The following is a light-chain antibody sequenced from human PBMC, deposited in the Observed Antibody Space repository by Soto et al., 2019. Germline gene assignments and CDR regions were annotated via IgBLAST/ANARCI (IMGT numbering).Light chain of an antibody. V-gene: IGKV3-20*01. CDR1: QSVSSSY. CDR3: QQFGTSRWT. Sequence: IGLTQSPGTLSLSPGERATLSCRASQSVSSSYLAWYQQIPGQAPRLLIYGASSRATGIPDRFSGRGSGTDFTLTISRLEPEDFAVYYCQQFGTSRWTFGQGTKVDIK. J-gene: IGKJ1*01. CDR2: GAS.